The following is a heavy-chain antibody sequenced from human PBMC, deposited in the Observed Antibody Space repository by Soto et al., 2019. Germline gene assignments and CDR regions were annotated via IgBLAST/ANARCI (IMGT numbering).Heavy chain of an antibody. CDR1: GFTFSSYS. CDR2: ISSSSSYI. Sequence: GGSLRLSCAASGFTFSSYSMNWVRQAPGKGLEWVSSISSSSSYIYYADSVKGRLTISRDNAKNSLYLQMNSLRAEDTAVYYCARDPGNYGSGSYFAFDIWGQGTMVTVSS. J-gene: IGHJ3*02. V-gene: IGHV3-21*01. CDR3: ARDPGNYGSGSYFAFDI. D-gene: IGHD3-10*01.